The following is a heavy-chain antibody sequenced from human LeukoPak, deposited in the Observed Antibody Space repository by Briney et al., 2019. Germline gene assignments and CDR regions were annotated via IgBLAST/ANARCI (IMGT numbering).Heavy chain of an antibody. CDR1: GYTFSGYY. CDR2: INPNSGGT. Sequence: GASVEVSCKASGYTFSGYYIHWVRQAPGQGLEWMGWINPNSGGTNYAQKFQGRVTMTRDTSTTYMELSRLTSDDTAVYYCARAYSGYEAFDYWGQGTLVTVSS. J-gene: IGHJ4*02. CDR3: ARAYSGYEAFDY. D-gene: IGHD5-12*01. V-gene: IGHV1-2*02.